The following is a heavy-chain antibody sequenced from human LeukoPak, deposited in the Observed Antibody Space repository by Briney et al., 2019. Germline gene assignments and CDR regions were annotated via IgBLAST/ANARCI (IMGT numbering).Heavy chain of an antibody. Sequence: GASVKVSCKASGYIFTGYYMHWVRQAPGQGLEWMGWINPNSGGTNSAQKFQGRVTMTRDTSISTAYMELSRLTYDDTAVYYCARHPYSGSYHFDYRGQGTLVTVSS. V-gene: IGHV1-2*02. CDR1: GYIFTGYY. J-gene: IGHJ4*02. D-gene: IGHD1-26*01. CDR3: ARHPYSGSYHFDY. CDR2: INPNSGGT.